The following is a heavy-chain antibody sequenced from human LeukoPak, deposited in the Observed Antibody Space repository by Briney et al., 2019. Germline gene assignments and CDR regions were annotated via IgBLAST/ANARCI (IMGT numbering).Heavy chain of an antibody. J-gene: IGHJ4*02. D-gene: IGHD3-22*01. CDR3: ARDGKDSSGYYFGDD. CDR2: LYSDGGT. Sequence: GGSLRLSRTASGFSVTTSYMSWVRQAPGKGLEWVSVLYSDGGTVYAGSGKGRFTISRDDSKNTLNLQMNNLRAEDTAVYYCARDGKDSSGYYFGDDWGQGTLVTVSS. V-gene: IGHV3-66*01. CDR1: GFSVTTSY.